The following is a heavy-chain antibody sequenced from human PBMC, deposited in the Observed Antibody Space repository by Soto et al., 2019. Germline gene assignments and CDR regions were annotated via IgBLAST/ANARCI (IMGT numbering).Heavy chain of an antibody. V-gene: IGHV4-59*08. D-gene: IGHD3-22*01. J-gene: IGHJ4*02. CDR2: IYYIGST. CDR3: AGLYPYESSGYHLDY. CDR1: GGSISSYY. Sequence: SETLSLTCTVSGGSISSYYWSWIRQPPGKGLEWIGYIYYIGSTNYNPSLKSRVTISVDTSKNQFSLKLSSVTAADTAVFYCAGLYPYESSGYHLDYWSQGTLVTVSS.